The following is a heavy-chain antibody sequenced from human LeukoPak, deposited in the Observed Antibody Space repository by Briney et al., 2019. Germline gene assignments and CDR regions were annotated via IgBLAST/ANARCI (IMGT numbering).Heavy chain of an antibody. D-gene: IGHD2-21*02. Sequence: PSETLSLTRTVSGGSISSYYWSWIRQPPGKGLEWIGYIYYSGSTNYNPSLKSRVTISVDTSKNQFSLKLSSVTAADTAVYYCARFKGAYCGGDCYSQGWFDPWGQGTLVTVSS. CDR1: GGSISSYY. CDR2: IYYSGST. V-gene: IGHV4-59*01. J-gene: IGHJ5*02. CDR3: ARFKGAYCGGDCYSQGWFDP.